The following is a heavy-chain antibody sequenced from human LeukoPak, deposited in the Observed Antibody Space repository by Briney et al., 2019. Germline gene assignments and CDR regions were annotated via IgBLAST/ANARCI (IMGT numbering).Heavy chain of an antibody. CDR3: ARDLGYGSGSPAGYMDV. CDR2: INPSDGST. CDR1: YSFFTAYH. V-gene: IGHV1-46*01. D-gene: IGHD3-10*01. J-gene: IGHJ6*03. Sequence: ASVKVSCTASYSFFTAYHIHWVRQAPGQGLEWMAMINPSDGSTDYAQKFQGRVTMTRDMSASTVYMELSSLRSEDTAVYYCARDLGYGSGSPAGYMDVWGKGTTVTVSS.